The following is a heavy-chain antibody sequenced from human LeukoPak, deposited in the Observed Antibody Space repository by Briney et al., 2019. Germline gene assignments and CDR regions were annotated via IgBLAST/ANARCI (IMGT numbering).Heavy chain of an antibody. Sequence: ASETLSLTCAVYGGSFSGYYWSWIRQPPGKGLEWIGEINHSGSTNYNPSLRSRVTISVDTSKNQFSLKLSSVTAADTAVYYCANVLSPILTGYYPSDYWGQGTLVTVSS. CDR2: INHSGST. V-gene: IGHV4-34*01. CDR3: ANVLSPILTGYYPSDY. CDR1: GGSFSGYY. J-gene: IGHJ4*02. D-gene: IGHD3-9*01.